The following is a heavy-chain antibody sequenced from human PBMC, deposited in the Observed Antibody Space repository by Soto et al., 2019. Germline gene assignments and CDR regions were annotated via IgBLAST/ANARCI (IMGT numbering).Heavy chain of an antibody. V-gene: IGHV3-30-3*01. CDR2: ISYDGSNK. D-gene: IGHD6-13*01. CDR1: GFTFSSYA. J-gene: IGHJ5*02. CDR3: ARALRSSWYGEGWFAP. Sequence: QVQLVESGGGVVQPGRSLRLSCAASGFTFSSYAMHWVRQAPGKGLEWVAVISYDGSNKYYADSVKGRFTISRDNSKNTLYLQMNSPRPEDTAVYYCARALRSSWYGEGWFAPWGQGTLVTVSS.